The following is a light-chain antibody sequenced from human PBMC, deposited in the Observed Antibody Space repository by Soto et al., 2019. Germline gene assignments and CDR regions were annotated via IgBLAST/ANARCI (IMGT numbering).Light chain of an antibody. J-gene: IGKJ1*01. CDR1: QSISGS. CDR3: QQYNGYWT. CDR2: EAS. Sequence: DIQMTQSPSTLSASVGDRVTITCRASQSISGSLAWYQQKPGKAPKLLIYEASNLKSGVPSRFRGRGSGTEYTLTISSLQPDDSASYYCQQYNGYWTFGQGTRVEIK. V-gene: IGKV1-5*03.